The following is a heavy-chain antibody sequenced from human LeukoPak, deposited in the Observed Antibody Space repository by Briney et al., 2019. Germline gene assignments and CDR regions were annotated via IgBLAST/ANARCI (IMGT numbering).Heavy chain of an antibody. CDR2: INPNSGGT. CDR1: GYTFTGYY. V-gene: IGHV1-2*02. D-gene: IGHD6-13*01. J-gene: IGHJ4*02. CDR3: ASSPRYSSSWYRVDY. Sequence: ASVKVSCKASGYTFTGYYMHWVRQAPGQGLEWMGWINPNSGGTNYAQKFQGRVTMTRDTSISTAYMELSRLRSDDTAVYYYASSPRYSSSWYRVDYWGQGTLVTVPS.